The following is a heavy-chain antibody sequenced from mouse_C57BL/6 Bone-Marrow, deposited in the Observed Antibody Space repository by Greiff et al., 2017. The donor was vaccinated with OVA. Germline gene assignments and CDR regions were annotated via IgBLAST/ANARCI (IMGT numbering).Heavy chain of an antibody. V-gene: IGHV1-81*01. J-gene: IGHJ2*01. CDR1: GYTFTSYG. Sequence: VQLQQSGAELARPGASVKLSCKASGYTFTSYGISWVKQRTGQGLEWIGEIYPRSGNTYYNEKFKGKATLTADKSSSTAYMELHSLTSEDSAVYFDAREGFITTVVATRDYWGQGTTLTGSS. CDR2: IYPRSGNT. CDR3: AREGFITTVVATRDY. D-gene: IGHD1-1*01.